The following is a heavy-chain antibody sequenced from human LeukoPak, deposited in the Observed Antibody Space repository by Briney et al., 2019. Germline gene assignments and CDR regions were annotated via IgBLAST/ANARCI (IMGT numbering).Heavy chain of an antibody. V-gene: IGHV4-30-2*01. CDR2: VYRSGNA. J-gene: IGHJ4*02. Sequence: PSQTLSLTCAVSGGSIGTGGYSWSWIRQPPGQGLEWIGYVYRSGNAFPNPSLKSRVTMSVDGSRNQFSLRLGSVTAADTAVYYCARRVTYHYDSRGYYFDYWGQGILVTVSS. CDR3: ARRVTYHYDSRGYYFDY. D-gene: IGHD3-22*01. CDR1: GGSIGTGGYS.